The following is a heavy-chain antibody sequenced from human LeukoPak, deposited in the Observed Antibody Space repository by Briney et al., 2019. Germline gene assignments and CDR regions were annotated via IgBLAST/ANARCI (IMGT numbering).Heavy chain of an antibody. CDR3: ARDMSAENDAFDI. V-gene: IGHV3-33*01. CDR2: IWSDGNNK. Sequence: GRSLRLSCAASGFTLSSYGMHWVRQAPGKGLEWVAIIWSDGNNKYYADSVKGRFTISRDNSKNTLYLQMNSLRAEDTAVYYCARDMSAENDAFDIWGQGTMVTVSS. CDR1: GFTLSSYG. D-gene: IGHD6-13*01. J-gene: IGHJ3*02.